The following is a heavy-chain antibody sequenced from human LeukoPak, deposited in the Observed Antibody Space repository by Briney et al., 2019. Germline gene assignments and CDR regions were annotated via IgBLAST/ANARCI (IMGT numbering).Heavy chain of an antibody. D-gene: IGHD3-10*01. CDR1: GFAFNYAW. J-gene: IGHJ4*02. CDR3: TTYGSGRKFDY. CDR2: IKSKTDGGTT. Sequence: PGGSLRLSCAASGFAFNYAWVSWVRQAPGKGLEWIGRIKSKTDGGTTDYAAPVKGRFTISRDDSTNTLYLQMNSLESEDTAVYYCTTYGSGRKFDYWGQGILVTVSS. V-gene: IGHV3-15*01.